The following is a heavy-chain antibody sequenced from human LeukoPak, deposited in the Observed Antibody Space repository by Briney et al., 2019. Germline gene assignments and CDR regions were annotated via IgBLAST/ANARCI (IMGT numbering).Heavy chain of an antibody. D-gene: IGHD6-13*01. CDR2: INTNTGNP. CDR1: GYTFTGYY. Sequence: ASVTVSCKASGYTFTGYYMHWVRQAPGQGLEWMGWINTNTGNPMYAQGFTGRFVFSLDTSVSTAYLQISSLKADDIAVYYCATRYSSSHYYYLDVWGKGTTVPVSS. CDR3: ATRYSSSHYYYLDV. J-gene: IGHJ6*03. V-gene: IGHV7-4-1*02.